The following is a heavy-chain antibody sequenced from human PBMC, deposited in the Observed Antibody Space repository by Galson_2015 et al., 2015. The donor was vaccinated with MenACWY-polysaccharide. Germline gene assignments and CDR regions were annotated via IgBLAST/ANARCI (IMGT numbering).Heavy chain of an antibody. Sequence: SVKVSCKASGYTFRSYDINWVRQATGQGLEWMGWMNPNSGDAGYARKFQDRFTMTSDTSISTAYMELSGLRSDDTGVYYCARGLYTSSWYEEHYWGQGTLVTVSS. CDR2: MNPNSGDA. CDR3: ARGLYTSSWYEEHY. J-gene: IGHJ4*02. CDR1: GYTFRSYD. V-gene: IGHV1-8*01. D-gene: IGHD6-13*01.